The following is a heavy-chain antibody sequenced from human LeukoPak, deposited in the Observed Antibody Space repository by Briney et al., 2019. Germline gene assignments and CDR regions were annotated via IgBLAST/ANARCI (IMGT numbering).Heavy chain of an antibody. V-gene: IGHV3-64*01. Sequence: GGSLRLSCAASGFTFSSYAMHWVRQAPGKGLEYVSAISSNGGSTYYANSVKGRFTISRDNSKNTLYLQMGSLRAEDMAVYHCARGSNRRAFDIWGQGTMVTVSS. CDR2: ISSNGGST. J-gene: IGHJ3*02. CDR1: GFTFSSYA. CDR3: ARGSNRRAFDI.